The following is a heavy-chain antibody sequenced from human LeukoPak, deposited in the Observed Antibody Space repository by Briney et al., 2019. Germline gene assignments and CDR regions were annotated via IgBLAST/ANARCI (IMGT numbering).Heavy chain of an antibody. CDR1: GGSFSDYY. Sequence: SETLSLTCAVYGGSFSDYYWSWIRQPPGKGLEWIGEINHSGSTNYNPSLKSRVTVSVDTSKNQFSLRLSSVTAADTAVYFCARSRYYYGSESYFGHWGQGTLVTVSS. CDR3: ARSRYYYGSESYFGH. D-gene: IGHD3-10*01. V-gene: IGHV4-34*01. J-gene: IGHJ4*02. CDR2: INHSGST.